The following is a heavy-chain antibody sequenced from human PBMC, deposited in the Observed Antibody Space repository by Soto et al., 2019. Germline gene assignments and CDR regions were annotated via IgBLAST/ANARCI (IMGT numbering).Heavy chain of an antibody. Sequence: ETLSLTCTVSGGSISSYYWSWIRQPPGKGLEWIGYIYYSGSTNYNPSLKSRVTISVDTSKNQFSLKLSSVTAADTAVYYCARGPRYNWNYVSGWFDPWGQGTPVTVSS. J-gene: IGHJ5*02. CDR2: IYYSGST. V-gene: IGHV4-59*08. D-gene: IGHD1-7*01. CDR1: GGSISSYY. CDR3: ARGPRYNWNYVSGWFDP.